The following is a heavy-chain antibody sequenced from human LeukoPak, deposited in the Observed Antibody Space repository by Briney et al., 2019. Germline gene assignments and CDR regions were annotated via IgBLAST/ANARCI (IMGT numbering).Heavy chain of an antibody. CDR3: VTESGWLFDF. V-gene: IGHV1-46*01. CDR2: INPSGGST. J-gene: IGHJ4*02. CDR1: GYTFTSYY. D-gene: IGHD6-19*01. Sequence: GASVKVSCKASGYTFTSYYMHWVRQAPGQGLEWMGIINPSGGSTSYAQKFQGRVTMTRDMSTSTAYMELSSLRAEDTAVYYCVTESGWLFDFWGQGTLVTVSS.